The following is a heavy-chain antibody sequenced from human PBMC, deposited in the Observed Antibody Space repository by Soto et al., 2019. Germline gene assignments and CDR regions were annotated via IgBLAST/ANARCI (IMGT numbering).Heavy chain of an antibody. CDR1: GFTFSYYS. CDR3: ARDHGDYGDYVDY. V-gene: IGHV3-48*01. Sequence: GGSLRLSCAASGFTFSYYSMNWVRQAPGKGLEWVSYISSSSGTIYYADSVKGRFTISRDNAKKSLYLQMNSLRAEDTALYYCARDHGDYGDYVDYWGQGTLVTVSS. J-gene: IGHJ4*02. D-gene: IGHD4-17*01. CDR2: ISSSSGTI.